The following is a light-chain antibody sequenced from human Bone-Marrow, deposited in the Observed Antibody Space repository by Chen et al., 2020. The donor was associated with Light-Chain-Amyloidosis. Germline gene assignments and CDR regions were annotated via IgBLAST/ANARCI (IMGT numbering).Light chain of an antibody. J-gene: IGKJ3*01. V-gene: IGKV4-1*01. CDR1: QSVLYSSNNKNY. Sequence: DIVMTQSPDSLAVSLGERATINCKSSQSVLYSSNNKNYLAWYQQKPGQPPKLLIYWASTRESGVPERFSGSGSGTDVTLTISSLQAEDVAVYYCQQYYSTPFTFGPGTKVDIK. CDR2: WAS. CDR3: QQYYSTPFT.